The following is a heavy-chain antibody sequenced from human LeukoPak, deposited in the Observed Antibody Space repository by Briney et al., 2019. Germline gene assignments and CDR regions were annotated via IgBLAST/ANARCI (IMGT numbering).Heavy chain of an antibody. CDR2: IYPGDSDT. CDR3: ARPGSSGYSNFDC. J-gene: IGHJ4*02. D-gene: IGHD3-22*01. V-gene: IGHV5-51*01. Sequence: GESLKISCQASGYSFSNNWIGWVRQMPGKGLEWLGTIYPGDSDTRYSPSFQGRVTISADNSIGTAYLQWSSLKASDTAMYYCARPGSSGYSNFDCWGQGTLVTVSS. CDR1: GYSFSNNW.